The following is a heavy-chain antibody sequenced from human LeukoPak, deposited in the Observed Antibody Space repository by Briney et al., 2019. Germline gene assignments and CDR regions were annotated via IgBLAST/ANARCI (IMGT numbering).Heavy chain of an antibody. D-gene: IGHD6-25*01. V-gene: IGHV1-2*02. Sequence: ASVKVSCKASGYTFTGYYMRWVRQAPGQGLEWMGWINPNSGGTNYAQKFQGRVTMTRDTSISTAYMELSRLRSDDTVVYYCARTPGIAANWFDPWGQGTLVTVSS. CDR1: GYTFTGYY. J-gene: IGHJ5*02. CDR3: ARTPGIAANWFDP. CDR2: INPNSGGT.